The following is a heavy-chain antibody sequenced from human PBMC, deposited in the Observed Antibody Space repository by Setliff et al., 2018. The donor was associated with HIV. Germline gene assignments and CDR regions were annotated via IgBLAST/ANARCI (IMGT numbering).Heavy chain of an antibody. CDR1: GGSISSYY. Sequence: PSETLSLTCTVSGGSISSYYWSWIRQPPGKGLEWIGYIYTSGSTNYNPSLKSRVTISVDTSKNQFSLKLSSVTAADTAVYYCARDRRYSQNYMGVWGKGTTVTVSS. V-gene: IGHV4-4*08. D-gene: IGHD5-18*01. CDR3: ARDRRYSQNYMGV. CDR2: IYTSGST. J-gene: IGHJ6*03.